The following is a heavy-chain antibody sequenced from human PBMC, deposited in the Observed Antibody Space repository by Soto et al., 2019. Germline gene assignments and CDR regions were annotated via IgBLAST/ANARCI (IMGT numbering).Heavy chain of an antibody. D-gene: IGHD6-19*01. CDR1: GFTFSSYS. Sequence: LRLSCAASGFTFSSYSMNWVRQAPGKGLEWVSYISSSSSTIYYADSVKGRFTISRDNAKNPLYLQMNSLRDEDTAVYYCARDSSGWPDYWGQGTLVTVSS. J-gene: IGHJ4*02. V-gene: IGHV3-48*02. CDR3: ARDSSGWPDY. CDR2: ISSSSSTI.